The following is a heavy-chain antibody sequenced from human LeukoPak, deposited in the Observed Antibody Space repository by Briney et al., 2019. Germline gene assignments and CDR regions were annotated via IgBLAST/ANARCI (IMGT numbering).Heavy chain of an antibody. CDR3: ARRGFCGGNCYLSPFDY. J-gene: IGHJ4*02. CDR1: GFSFEDYS. Sequence: PGGSLRLSCTASGFSFEDYSIHWVRHAPGQDLEWVSGISGNSNSIQYAESVKGRFTISRDNAKNSLYLQMNSLRAEDTAFYYCARRGFCGGNCYLSPFDYWGQGALVTVSS. D-gene: IGHD2-21*01. V-gene: IGHV3-9*01. CDR2: ISGNSNSI.